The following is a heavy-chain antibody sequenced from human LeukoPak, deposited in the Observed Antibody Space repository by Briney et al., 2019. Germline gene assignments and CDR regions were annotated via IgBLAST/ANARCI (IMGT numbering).Heavy chain of an antibody. CDR1: GYTFTSYY. Sequence: ASVKVSCKASGYTFTSYYMHWVRQAPGQGLEWMGIINPSGGSTSYAQKFQGRVTMTRDTSTSTVYMELSSLRSEDTAVYYCARVYPPLQIAVAGSGFDYWGQGTLVTVSS. CDR3: ARVYPPLQIAVAGSGFDY. V-gene: IGHV1-46*01. J-gene: IGHJ4*02. CDR2: INPSGGST. D-gene: IGHD6-19*01.